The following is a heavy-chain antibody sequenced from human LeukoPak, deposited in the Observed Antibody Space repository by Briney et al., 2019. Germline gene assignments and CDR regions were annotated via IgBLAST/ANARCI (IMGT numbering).Heavy chain of an antibody. CDR2: IYHSGST. J-gene: IGHJ4*02. Sequence: PSETLSLTCAVSGGSISSNNWWSWVRQPPGKGLEWIGEIYHSGSTNYNPSLKSRVTISVDKSKNQFSLKLSSVTAADTAVYYCATYYDSSGYKLDYRGQGTLVTVSS. V-gene: IGHV4-4*02. D-gene: IGHD3-22*01. CDR3: ATYYDSSGYKLDY. CDR1: GGSISSNNW.